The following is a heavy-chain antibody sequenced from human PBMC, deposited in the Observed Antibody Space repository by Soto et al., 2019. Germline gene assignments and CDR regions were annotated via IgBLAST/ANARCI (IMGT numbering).Heavy chain of an antibody. CDR2: IYYSGTT. CDR1: GDSITTYQ. D-gene: IGHD3-10*01. V-gene: IGHV4-59*08. J-gene: IGHJ4*02. Sequence: SETLSLTCTVSGDSITTYQWSWIRQPPGKGLEWIGDIYYSGTTNYNPSLKSRVTISVDASMDQFSLKLSSVTAADTAVYYCASERSGTYYLPFDYWGQGALVT. CDR3: ASERSGTYYLPFDY.